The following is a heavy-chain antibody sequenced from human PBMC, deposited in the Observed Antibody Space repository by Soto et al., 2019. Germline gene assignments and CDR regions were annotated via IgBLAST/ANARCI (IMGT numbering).Heavy chain of an antibody. CDR3: ARRYGFCFDS. V-gene: IGHV4-59*08. J-gene: IGHJ4*02. D-gene: IGHD5-18*01. CDR2: IYYRRST. CDR1: GGSISSYY. Sequence: SETLSLTCTVSGGSISSYYWSWIRQPPGKRLKWIGYIYYRRSTNYNPSHKRRDTISVDTTKNQFSLKLSSVTAADTAVYYCARRYGFCFDSWGQGTLVTVSS.